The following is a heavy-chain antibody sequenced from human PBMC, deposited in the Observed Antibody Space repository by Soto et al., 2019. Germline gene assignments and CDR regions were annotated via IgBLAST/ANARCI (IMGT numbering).Heavy chain of an antibody. CDR2: ISGSGGST. CDR1: GFTFSSYA. J-gene: IGHJ4*02. CDR3: AKDGGLYYYGSGSSDY. Sequence: GGSLRLSCAASGFTFSSYAMSWVRQAPGKGLEWVSAISGSGGSTYYADSVKGRFTISRDNSKNTLYLQMNSLRAEDTAVYYCAKDGGLYYYGSGSSDYWGQGTLVTVSS. V-gene: IGHV3-23*01. D-gene: IGHD3-10*01.